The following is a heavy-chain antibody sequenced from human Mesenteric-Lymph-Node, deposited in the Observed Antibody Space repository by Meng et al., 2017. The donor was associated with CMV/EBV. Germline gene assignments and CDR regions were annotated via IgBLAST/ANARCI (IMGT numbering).Heavy chain of an antibody. CDR1: GYTFTGYY. CDR3: ARDYKSYSGYDFDY. J-gene: IGHJ4*02. V-gene: IGHV1-2*04. CDR2: INPNSGGT. D-gene: IGHD5-12*01. Sequence: SGYTFTGYYMHWVRQAPGQGLEWMGWINPNSGGTNYAQKFQGWVTMTRDTSISTAYMELSRLRSDDTAVYYCARDYKSYSGYDFDYWGQGTLVTVSS.